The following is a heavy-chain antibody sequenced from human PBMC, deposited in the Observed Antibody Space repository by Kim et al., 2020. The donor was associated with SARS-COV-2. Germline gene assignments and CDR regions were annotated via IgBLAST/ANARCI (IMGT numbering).Heavy chain of an antibody. CDR3: ARVFGGVYYYYYYMDV. V-gene: IGHV1-8*01. D-gene: IGHD3-16*01. Sequence: NFQGRVTMTRNTSISTAYMELSSLRSEDTAVYYCARVFGGVYYYYYYMDVWGKGTTVTVSS. J-gene: IGHJ6*03.